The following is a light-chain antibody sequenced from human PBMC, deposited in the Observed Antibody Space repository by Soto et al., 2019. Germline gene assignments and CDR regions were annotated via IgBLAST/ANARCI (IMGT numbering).Light chain of an antibody. CDR1: QSINSN. CDR3: QQSYSSRM. J-gene: IGKJ1*01. CDR2: AAS. V-gene: IGKV1-39*01. Sequence: DIQMTQSPSSLSASVGDRVTITCRASQSINSNLNWYQQKPGTVPKLLIYAASRLQSGVPSRFSGSGSGTDFTLTISSLQPEDFATYYCQQSYSSRMFGQGTKVEIK.